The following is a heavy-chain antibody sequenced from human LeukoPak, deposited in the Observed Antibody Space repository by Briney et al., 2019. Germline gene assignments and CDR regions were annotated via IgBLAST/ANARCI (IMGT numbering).Heavy chain of an antibody. CDR2: INPNSGGT. V-gene: IGHV1-2*02. CDR3: ARDYMTTVTTGFYSWFDP. Sequence: ASVKVSCKASGYTFTGYYMHWVRQAPGQGLEWMGWINPNSGGTNYAQKFQGRVTMTRDTSISTAYMELSRLRSDDTAVYYCARDYMTTVTTGFYSWFDPWGQGTLVTVSS. CDR1: GYTFTGYY. D-gene: IGHD4-11*01. J-gene: IGHJ5*02.